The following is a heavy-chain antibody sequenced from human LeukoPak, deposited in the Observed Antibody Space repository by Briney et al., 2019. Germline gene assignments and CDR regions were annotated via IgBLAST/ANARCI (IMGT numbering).Heavy chain of an antibody. V-gene: IGHV1-2*02. J-gene: IGHJ6*02. D-gene: IGHD1-1*01. CDR1: GYSFTGYY. CDR3: ARSIGWNEPYYYYYGMDV. CDR2: INPNSGGT. Sequence: GASVKVSCKASGYSFTGYYMHWVRQAPGQGLEWMGWINPNSGGTNYAQKFQGRVTMTRDTSISTAYMELSRLRSDDTAVYYCARSIGWNEPYYYYYGMDVWGQGTTVTVSS.